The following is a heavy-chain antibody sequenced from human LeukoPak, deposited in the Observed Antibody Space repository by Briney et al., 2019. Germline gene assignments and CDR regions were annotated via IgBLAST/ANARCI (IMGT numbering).Heavy chain of an antibody. CDR3: ARENAEAFDI. V-gene: IGHV3-21*01. CDR1: GITFSNFI. D-gene: IGHD2-2*01. Sequence: GGSLRLSCAASGITFSNFIINWVRQAPGKGLEWVSSIDTTSRYIYYGDSVRGRFAVSRDAAKNSVYLQMNYLRGEDTAVYYCARENAEAFDIWGQGTMVTVSS. J-gene: IGHJ3*02. CDR2: IDTTSRYI.